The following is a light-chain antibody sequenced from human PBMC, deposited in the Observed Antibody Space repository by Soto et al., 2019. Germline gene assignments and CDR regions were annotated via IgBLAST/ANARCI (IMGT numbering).Light chain of an antibody. CDR1: QGISSW. J-gene: IGKJ1*01. V-gene: IGKV1-17*01. CDR3: LQHNTSPRT. Sequence: DIQMTQSPSSLSASVGDRVTITCQASQGISSWLAWYQQKPGKAPKLLIYATSSLQSGVPSRFSGSGSGTEFTLTISSLQPEDSATYYCLQHNTSPRTFGQGTKVDIK. CDR2: ATS.